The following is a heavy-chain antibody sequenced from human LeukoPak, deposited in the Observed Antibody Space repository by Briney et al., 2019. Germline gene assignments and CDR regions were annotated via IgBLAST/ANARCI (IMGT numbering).Heavy chain of an antibody. D-gene: IGHD4-17*01. CDR3: ARTLDYGDYCFDY. Sequence: SETLSLTCAVYGGSFSGYYWSWIRQPPGKGLEWIGEINHSGSTNYNPSLKSRVTISVDTSKNQFSLKLSSVTAADTAVYYCARTLDYGDYCFDYWDQGTLVTVSS. V-gene: IGHV4-34*01. J-gene: IGHJ4*02. CDR2: INHSGST. CDR1: GGSFSGYY.